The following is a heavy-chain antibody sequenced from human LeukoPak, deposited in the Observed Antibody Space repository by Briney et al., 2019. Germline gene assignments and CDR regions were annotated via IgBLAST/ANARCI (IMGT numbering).Heavy chain of an antibody. CDR2: INPNSGGT. V-gene: IGHV1-2*04. CDR3: ARSNAVPAPKYYYYYYGMDV. D-gene: IGHD2-2*01. CDR1: GYTFTGYY. Sequence: ASVKVSCKASGYTFTGYYMHWVRQAPGQGLEWMGWINPNSGGTNYAQKFQGWVTMTRDTSISTAYMELSRLRSDDTAVYYCARSNAVPAPKYYYYYYGMDVWGQGTTVTVSS. J-gene: IGHJ6*02.